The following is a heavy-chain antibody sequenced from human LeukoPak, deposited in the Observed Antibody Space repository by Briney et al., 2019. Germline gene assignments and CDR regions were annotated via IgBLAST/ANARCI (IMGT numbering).Heavy chain of an antibody. CDR3: ARSMSGGLGFFQS. CDR1: VYTFTDYY. J-gene: IGHJ1*01. CDR2: INPNSGGT. V-gene: IGHV1-2*02. D-gene: IGHD2-15*01. Sequence: ASVTVPCKASVYTFTDYYMHWVRQAPGQGLEWMGWINPNSGGTNYAQNFQGRATMTRDTSIRTAYMELSSLKSDDTAVYYCARSMSGGLGFFQSWGQGTLVAVSS.